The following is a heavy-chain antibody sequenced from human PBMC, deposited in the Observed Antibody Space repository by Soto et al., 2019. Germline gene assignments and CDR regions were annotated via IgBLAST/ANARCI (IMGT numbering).Heavy chain of an antibody. D-gene: IGHD4-17*01. CDR1: GGTLRNYG. Sequence: QVQLVQSGAEVKKPGSSVRVSCKASGGTLRNYGISWVRQAPGHGLEWRGGIIPVFGKANYAQKFQGRVTITADESTSTVYMDVTRLRAEDTAVYYCSRGDATKIVVTTYYGMDVWGQGTTVTVSS. J-gene: IGHJ6*02. CDR2: IIPVFGKA. V-gene: IGHV1-69*12. CDR3: SRGDATKIVVTTYYGMDV.